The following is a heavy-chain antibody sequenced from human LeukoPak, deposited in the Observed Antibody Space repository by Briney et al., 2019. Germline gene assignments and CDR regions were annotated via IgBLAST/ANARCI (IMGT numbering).Heavy chain of an antibody. CDR2: IYVTGST. CDR3: ARDSGTTGEVKFDP. CDR1: GASISSYY. Sequence: SETLSLTCTLSGASISSYYWSWIRQPAGKALEWIGRIYVTGSTTYNPSLESRVTMSLDTSKNHFSLKLRSVTAADTAVYYCARDSGTTGEVKFDPWGQGTLVTVSS. V-gene: IGHV4-4*07. D-gene: IGHD1-7*01. J-gene: IGHJ5*02.